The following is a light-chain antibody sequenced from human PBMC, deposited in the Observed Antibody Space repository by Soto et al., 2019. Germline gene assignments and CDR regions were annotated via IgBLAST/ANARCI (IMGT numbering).Light chain of an antibody. Sequence: AIQMTQSPSSLSASVGERVTISCRASQGIRRDLAWYQQRPGTVPKLLIFGAPSLQSGVPSRFSGSGSGTDFTLTITSLQPEDFATYYCLQDYNYPRTFGQGTRWIS. V-gene: IGKV1-6*01. CDR3: LQDYNYPRT. CDR2: GAP. CDR1: QGIRRD. J-gene: IGKJ1*01.